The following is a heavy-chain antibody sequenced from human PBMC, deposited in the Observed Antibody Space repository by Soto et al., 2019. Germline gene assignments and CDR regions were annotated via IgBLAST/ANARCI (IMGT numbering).Heavy chain of an antibody. CDR1: GFTFSSYG. Sequence: GGSLRLSCAASGFTFSSYGMHWVRQAPGKGLEWVAVISYDGSNKYYADSVKGRFTISRDNSKNTLYLQMNSLRAEDTAVYYCAKDRPPYGSGTHPGDPWGQGTLVTVSS. CDR2: ISYDGSNK. CDR3: AKDRPPYGSGTHPGDP. D-gene: IGHD3-10*01. J-gene: IGHJ5*02. V-gene: IGHV3-30*18.